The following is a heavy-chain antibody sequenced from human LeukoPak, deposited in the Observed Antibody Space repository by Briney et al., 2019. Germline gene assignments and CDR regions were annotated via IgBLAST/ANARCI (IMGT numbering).Heavy chain of an antibody. V-gene: IGHV3-30*04. CDR1: GFTFSSYA. CDR3: SRDWSTYSSSWYGGFDY. Sequence: GGSLRLSCAASGFTFSSYAMHWVRQAPGKGLEWVAVIPYDGSNKYYADSVKGRFTISRDNSKNTLYLQMNSLRGEDTAVYYCSRDWSTYSSSWYGGFDYWGQGTLVTVSS. J-gene: IGHJ4*02. D-gene: IGHD6-13*01. CDR2: IPYDGSNK.